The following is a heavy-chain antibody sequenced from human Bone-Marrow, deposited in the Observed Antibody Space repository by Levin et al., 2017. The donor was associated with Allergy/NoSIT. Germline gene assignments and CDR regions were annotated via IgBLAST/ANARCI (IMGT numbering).Heavy chain of an antibody. J-gene: IGHJ6*02. CDR1: CASLRRTGYY. V-gene: IGHV4-30-4*01. CDR3: ARDRDYYDSSGYDIVYYGMDV. CDR2: IYSSGNT. Sequence: LSLPCPVSCASLRRTGYYWRWLRQPPGKGLEWIGYIYSSGNTHYNPSLKSRVTMSLDASKNQISLKLNSVTAADTAVYYCARDRDYYDSSGYDIVYYGMDVWGQGTTVTVSS. D-gene: IGHD3-22*01.